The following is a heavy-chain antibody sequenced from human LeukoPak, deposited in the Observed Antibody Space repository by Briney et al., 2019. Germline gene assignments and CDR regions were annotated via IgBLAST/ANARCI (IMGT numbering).Heavy chain of an antibody. CDR3: ARDQGAYTGYEVDY. Sequence: PGGSLRLSCVASGFSFNRYSTNWVRQAPGKGLEWVSYISSSSSFIYYADSVKGRFIITRDNARNSLSLQMNSLRAEDTAVYYCARDQGAYTGYEVDYWGQGTQVTVSS. D-gene: IGHD5-12*01. V-gene: IGHV3-21*05. J-gene: IGHJ4*02. CDR2: ISSSSSFI. CDR1: GFSFNRYS.